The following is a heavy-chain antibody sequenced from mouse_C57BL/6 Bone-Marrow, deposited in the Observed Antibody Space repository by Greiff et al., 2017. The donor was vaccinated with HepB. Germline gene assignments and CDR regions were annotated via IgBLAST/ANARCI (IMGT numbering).Heavy chain of an antibody. CDR3: ARRGYVVTTLFFDY. V-gene: IGHV1-26*01. CDR2: INPNNGGT. D-gene: IGHD2-2*01. Sequence: SGPELVKPGASVKISCKASGYTFTDYYMNWVKQSHGKSLEWIGDINPNNGGTSYNQKFKGKATLTVDKSSSTAYMELRSLTSEDSAVYYCARRGYVVTTLFFDYWGQGTTLTVSS. CDR1: GYTFTDYY. J-gene: IGHJ2*01.